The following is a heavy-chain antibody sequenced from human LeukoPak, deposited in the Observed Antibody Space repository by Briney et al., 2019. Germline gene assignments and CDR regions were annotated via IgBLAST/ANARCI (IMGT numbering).Heavy chain of an antibody. CDR1: GGSINNYY. Sequence: SETLSLTCSVSGGSINNYYWGWIRRPPGRGLEYIGHIYYTGKTDYNPSFKSRVTMSVDTSKNQLSLKLHFLTAADTAVYYCAKWDCSSGTCYYLDYWGQGTLVIVSS. CDR2: IYYTGKT. D-gene: IGHD2-15*01. V-gene: IGHV4-59*01. CDR3: AKWDCSSGTCYYLDY. J-gene: IGHJ4*02.